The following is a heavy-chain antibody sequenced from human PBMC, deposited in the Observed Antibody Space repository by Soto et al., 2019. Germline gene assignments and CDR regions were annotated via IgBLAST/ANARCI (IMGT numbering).Heavy chain of an antibody. V-gene: IGHV3-30*03. CDR1: GFTFSNYG. D-gene: IGHD3-10*01. J-gene: IGHJ4*02. Sequence: QVQLVESGGGVVQPGRSLRLSCAASGFTFSNYGMHWVRQAPGKGLDWVAVISYDGSIEYYSESVKGRFTMSRDNSETTVYLQMNSLRTEDTAVYVSGRDWVWFGAPPIDNWGQGTLVTVSS. CDR2: ISYDGSIE. CDR3: GRDWVWFGAPPIDN.